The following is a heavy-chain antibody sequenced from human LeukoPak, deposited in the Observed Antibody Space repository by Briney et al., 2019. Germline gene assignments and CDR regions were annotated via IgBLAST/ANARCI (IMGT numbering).Heavy chain of an antibody. CDR3: ARPRGYSYGFDY. D-gene: IGHD5-18*01. CDR1: GFTVSSNY. CDR2: IYSGGST. J-gene: IGHJ4*02. V-gene: IGHV3-53*01. Sequence: GGSLRLSCAASGFTVSSNYISWVRQAPGKGLEWVSVIYSGGSTYYADSVKGRFTISRDNSKNTLYLQMNSLRAEDTAVYYCARPRGYSYGFDYWGQGTLVTVSS.